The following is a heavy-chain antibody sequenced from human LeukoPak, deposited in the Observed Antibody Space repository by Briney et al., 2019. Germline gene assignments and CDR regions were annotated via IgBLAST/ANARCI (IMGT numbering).Heavy chain of an antibody. CDR2: SYYSGST. CDR1: GGSMSSYY. CDR3: ARDWGYSGYEPPKYYFDY. V-gene: IGHV4-59*01. J-gene: IGHJ4*02. D-gene: IGHD5-12*01. Sequence: SETLSLTCTVSGGSMSSYYWTWIRQPPGKGLEWIGYSYYSGSTNYNSSLKSRVTISVDTSKNQFSLKLNSVTTADTAVYYCARDWGYSGYEPPKYYFDYWGQGTLVTVSS.